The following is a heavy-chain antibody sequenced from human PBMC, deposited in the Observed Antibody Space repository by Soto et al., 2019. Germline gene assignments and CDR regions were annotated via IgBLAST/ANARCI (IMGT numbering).Heavy chain of an antibody. D-gene: IGHD1-26*01. CDR3: ARDHIVGATGAVGY. V-gene: IGHV3-30-3*01. Sequence: GGSLRLSCAASGFTFSTYAMHWVRQAPGKGLEWVAVISYEGSNENYADYVKGRITISRDNSKKTLKLQMNSMRADDTAVYYCARDHIVGATGAVGYWGQGT. J-gene: IGHJ4*02. CDR2: ISYEGSNE. CDR1: GFTFSTYA.